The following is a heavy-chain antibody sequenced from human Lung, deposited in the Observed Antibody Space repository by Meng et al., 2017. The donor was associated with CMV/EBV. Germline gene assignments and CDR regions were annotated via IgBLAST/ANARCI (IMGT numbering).Heavy chain of an antibody. Sequence: SGFTFDDYGMSWVRQAPGKGLEWVSGINWNGGSTGYADSVKGRFTISRDNAKNSLYLQMNSLRAEDTALYYCAREGYDDYGDYAFFSWGQGTLVTVSS. V-gene: IGHV3-20*03. CDR1: GFTFDDYG. CDR3: AREGYDDYGDYAFFS. CDR2: INWNGGST. D-gene: IGHD4-17*01. J-gene: IGHJ4*02.